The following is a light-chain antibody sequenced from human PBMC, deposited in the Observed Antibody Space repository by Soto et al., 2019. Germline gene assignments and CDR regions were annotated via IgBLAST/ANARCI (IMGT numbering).Light chain of an antibody. Sequence: EIVMTQSPATLSVSPGGGATLSCRASQSVSSSLAWYQQKPGQAPRLLIYGASTRATGIPARFSGSGSGTEFTLTISSLQSEDFAVYYCQQYNTWPPYTFAQGTKLEIK. CDR2: GAS. CDR3: QQYNTWPPYT. J-gene: IGKJ2*01. V-gene: IGKV3-15*01. CDR1: QSVSSS.